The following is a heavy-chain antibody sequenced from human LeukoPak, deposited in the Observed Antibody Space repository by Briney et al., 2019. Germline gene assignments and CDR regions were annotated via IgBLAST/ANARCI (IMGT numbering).Heavy chain of an antibody. Sequence: GGSLRLSCAASGFTFSSYGMHWVRQAPGKGLEWVAVIWYDGSNKYYADSMKGRFTISRDNSKNTLYLQMNSLRAEDTAVYHCAKDGIAVAGWFDPWGQGTLVTVSS. D-gene: IGHD6-19*01. CDR3: AKDGIAVAGWFDP. J-gene: IGHJ5*02. CDR2: IWYDGSNK. V-gene: IGHV3-33*06. CDR1: GFTFSSYG.